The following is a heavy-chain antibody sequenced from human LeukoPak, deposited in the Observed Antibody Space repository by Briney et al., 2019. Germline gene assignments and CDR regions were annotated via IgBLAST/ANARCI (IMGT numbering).Heavy chain of an antibody. CDR2: IYYSGST. Sequence: SETLSLTCTVSGGSISSYYWSWIRQPPGKGLEWIGYIYYSGSTNYNPSLKSRVTISVDTSKNQFSLKLSSVTAAGTAVYYCARDPVGAFDIWGQGTMVTVSS. CDR3: ARDPVGAFDI. D-gene: IGHD1-26*01. CDR1: GGSISSYY. V-gene: IGHV4-59*01. J-gene: IGHJ3*02.